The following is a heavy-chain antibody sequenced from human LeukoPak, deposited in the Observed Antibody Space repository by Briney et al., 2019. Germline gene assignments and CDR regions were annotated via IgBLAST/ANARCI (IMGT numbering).Heavy chain of an antibody. J-gene: IGHJ1*01. CDR1: GFTFSSYA. CDR3: APRGYSYGYGDGSAEYFHH. CDR2: ISGSGGST. V-gene: IGHV3-23*01. Sequence: PGGSLRLTCAASGFTFSSYAMSWVRQAPGKGLEWVSAISGSGGSTYYADSVKGRFTISRDNSKNTLYLQMNSLRAEDTAVYYCAPRGYSYGYGDGSAEYFHHWGQGTLVTVSS. D-gene: IGHD5-18*01.